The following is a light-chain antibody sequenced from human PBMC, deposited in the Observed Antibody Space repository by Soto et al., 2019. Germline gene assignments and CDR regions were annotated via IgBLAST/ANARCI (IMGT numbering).Light chain of an antibody. CDR2: EVS. J-gene: IGLJ2*01. Sequence: QSVLTQPPSASGSPGQSITISCTGTSSDVGGYNYVSWYQQHPGKAPKLMIHEVSRRPSGVPDRFSGSKSGNTASLTVSGLQAEDEADYYCSSYAGSNRVVFGGGTKLTVL. V-gene: IGLV2-8*01. CDR1: SSDVGGYNY. CDR3: SSYAGSNRVV.